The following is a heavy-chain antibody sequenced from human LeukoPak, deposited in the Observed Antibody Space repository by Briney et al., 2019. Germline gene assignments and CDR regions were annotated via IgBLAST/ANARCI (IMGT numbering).Heavy chain of an antibody. V-gene: IGHV4-34*01. CDR2: INHSGST. D-gene: IGHD4-23*01. J-gene: IGHJ5*02. CDR3: ARRAITSVVRGFDP. CDR1: GGSFSGYY. Sequence: SETLSLTCAVYGGSFSGYYWSWIRQPPGKGLEWIGEINHSGSTNYNPSLKSRVTISVDTSKNQFSLKLSSVAAADTAVYYCARRAITSVVRGFDPWGQGTLVTVSS.